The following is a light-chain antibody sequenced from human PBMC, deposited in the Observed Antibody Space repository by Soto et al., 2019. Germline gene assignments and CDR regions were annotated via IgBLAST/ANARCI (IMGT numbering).Light chain of an antibody. V-gene: IGKV1-5*01. CDR2: DAS. J-gene: IGKJ1*01. Sequence: DIQMTQSPSTLSATIGDRVTITCRASQSISNWLAWYQQKPGKAPKLLIYDASSLESGVPSRFSGSGSGTEFTLTISSLQPDDFATYFCLQYNSYVWTFGQGTKVDIK. CDR3: LQYNSYVWT. CDR1: QSISNW.